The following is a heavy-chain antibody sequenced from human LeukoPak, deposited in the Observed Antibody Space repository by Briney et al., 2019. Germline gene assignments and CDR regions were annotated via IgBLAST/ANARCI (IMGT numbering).Heavy chain of an antibody. D-gene: IGHD5-24*01. CDR2: ISSNGGST. CDR1: GFTFSSYA. CDR3: TRERDGDGYNSD. V-gene: IGHV3-64*01. J-gene: IGHJ4*02. Sequence: GGSLRLSCAASGFTFSSYAMHWVRQAPGKGLEYVSAISSNGGSTYYANSVKGRFTISRDDSKNTAYLQMNSLKTEDTAVYYCTRERDGDGYNSDWGQGTLVTVSS.